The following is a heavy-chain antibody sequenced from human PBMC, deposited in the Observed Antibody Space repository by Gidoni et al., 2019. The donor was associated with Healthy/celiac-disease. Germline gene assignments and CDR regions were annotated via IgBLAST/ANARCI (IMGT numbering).Heavy chain of an antibody. D-gene: IGHD3-10*01. CDR3: ARAFMVRGVPRAFDI. CDR2: ISSSSSYI. Sequence: EVQLVESGGGLVKPGGSLRLSCAASGFTFSSYSMNWVRQAPGKGLEWVSSISSSSSYIYYADSVKGRFTISRDNAKNSLYLQMNSLRAEDTAVYYCARAFMVRGVPRAFDIWGQGTMVTVSS. V-gene: IGHV3-21*01. CDR1: GFTFSSYS. J-gene: IGHJ3*02.